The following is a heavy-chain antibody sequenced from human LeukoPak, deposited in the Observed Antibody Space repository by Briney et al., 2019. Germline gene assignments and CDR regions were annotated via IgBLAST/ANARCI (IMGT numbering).Heavy chain of an antibody. Sequence: GGSLRLSCAASGFTFSSYWMHWVRQAPGKGLVWVSRINSDGSSTSYTDSVKARFTISRDNAKNTLYLQMNSLRAEDTAVYYCASSRGSYYYYMDVWGKGTTVTVSS. V-gene: IGHV3-74*01. D-gene: IGHD2-2*01. CDR2: INSDGSST. CDR1: GFTFSSYW. CDR3: ASSRGSYYYYMDV. J-gene: IGHJ6*03.